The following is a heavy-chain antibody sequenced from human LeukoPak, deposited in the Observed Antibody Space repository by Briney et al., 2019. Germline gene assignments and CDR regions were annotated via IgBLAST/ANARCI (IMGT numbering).Heavy chain of an antibody. D-gene: IGHD3-22*01. CDR3: AKGSYYYSSGYVDY. V-gene: IGHV3-7*01. Sequence: GGSLRLSCAASGFTFSSYWMSWVRQAPGKGLEWVANIKQDGSEKYYVDSVKGRFTISRDNAKNSLYLQMNSLRAEDTAVYYCAKGSYYYSSGYVDYWGQGTLVTVSS. CDR1: GFTFSSYW. J-gene: IGHJ4*02. CDR2: IKQDGSEK.